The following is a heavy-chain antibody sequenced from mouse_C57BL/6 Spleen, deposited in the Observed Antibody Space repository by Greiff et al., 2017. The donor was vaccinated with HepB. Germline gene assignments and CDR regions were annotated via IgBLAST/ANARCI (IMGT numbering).Heavy chain of an antibody. CDR2: INPNNGGT. CDR1: GYTFTDYY. CDR3: ARGADGYPDY. Sequence: EVQLQQSGPELVKPGASVKISCKASGYTFTDYYMNWVKQSHGKSLEWIGDINPNNGGTSYNQKFKGKATLTVDKSSSTAYMELRSLTSEDSAVYNCARGADGYPDYWGQGTTLTVSS. V-gene: IGHV1-26*01. D-gene: IGHD2-3*01. J-gene: IGHJ2*01.